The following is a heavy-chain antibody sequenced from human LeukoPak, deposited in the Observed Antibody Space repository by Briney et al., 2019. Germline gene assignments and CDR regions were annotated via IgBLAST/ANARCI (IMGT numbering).Heavy chain of an antibody. CDR3: AKCSTTCYGNWFDP. J-gene: IGHJ5*02. CDR2: ISGSGDNT. CDR1: GFTFSSYA. D-gene: IGHD2-2*01. V-gene: IGHV3-23*01. Sequence: GGSLRLSCAASGFTFSSYAMSWVRQAPGKGLQWVSAISGSGDNTEYADSVKGRFTISRDNSKNTLYLQMSSLRAEDTAVYYCAKCSTTCYGNWFDPWGQGTLVTVSS.